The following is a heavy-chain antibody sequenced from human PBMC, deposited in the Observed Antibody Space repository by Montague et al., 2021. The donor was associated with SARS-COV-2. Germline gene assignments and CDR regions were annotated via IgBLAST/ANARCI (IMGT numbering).Heavy chain of an antibody. Sequence: SLRLSCAASGFTFSSYAMHWVRRAPGKGLEWVAVISYDGSNKYYADSVKGRFTISRDNSKNTLYLQMNSLRAEDTAVYYCARDEPVVITAPFDYWGQGTLVTVSS. CDR1: GFTFSSYA. CDR2: ISYDGSNK. D-gene: IGHD3-22*01. J-gene: IGHJ4*02. V-gene: IGHV3-30-3*01. CDR3: ARDEPVVITAPFDY.